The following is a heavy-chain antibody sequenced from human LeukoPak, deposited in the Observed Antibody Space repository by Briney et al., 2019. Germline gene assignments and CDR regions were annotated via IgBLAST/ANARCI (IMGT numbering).Heavy chain of an antibody. D-gene: IGHD1-26*01. Sequence: GSLRLSCAASGFTFSSYWMSWVRQAPGKGLEWVANIKQDGSETNYVDSVKGRFTISRDNAKNTVSLQLNTLRVEDTAVYYCATDGVGFDYWGQGTLVTVSS. CDR1: GFTFSSYW. CDR3: ATDGVGFDY. J-gene: IGHJ4*02. CDR2: IKQDGSET. V-gene: IGHV3-7*01.